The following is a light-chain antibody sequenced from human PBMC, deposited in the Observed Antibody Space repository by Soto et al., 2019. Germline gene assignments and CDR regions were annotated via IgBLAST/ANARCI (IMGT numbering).Light chain of an antibody. CDR3: SSYTSSSTFVL. J-gene: IGLJ2*01. CDR1: SSDVGGYNY. Sequence: QSALTQPASVSGSPGQSITISCTGTSSDVGGYNYVSWYQQHPGKATKPMNYDDSNRPSGVSNSFSGSKSGNTASLTFFGFQAEDEVDYYCSSYTSSSTFVLFGGGTKVTVL. V-gene: IGLV2-14*01. CDR2: DDS.